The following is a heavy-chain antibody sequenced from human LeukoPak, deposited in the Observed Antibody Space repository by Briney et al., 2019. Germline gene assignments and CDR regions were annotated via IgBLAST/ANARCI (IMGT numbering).Heavy chain of an antibody. V-gene: IGHV3-21*01. CDR2: ISSSSSYI. Sequence: GGSLRLSCAASGFTFSSYSMNWVRQAPGKGLEWVSSISSSSSYIYYADSVKGRFTISRDNAKNSLYLQMNSLRAEDTAVYYCARAGIEDGMGVWGQGTTVTVSS. D-gene: IGHD2-15*01. CDR1: GFTFSSYS. J-gene: IGHJ6*02. CDR3: ARAGIEDGMGV.